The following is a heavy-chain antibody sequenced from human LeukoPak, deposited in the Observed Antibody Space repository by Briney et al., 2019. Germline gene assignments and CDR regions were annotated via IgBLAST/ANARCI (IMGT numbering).Heavy chain of an antibody. CDR1: GLTFSKNW. Sequence: GGSLRLSCVVSGLTFSKNWMSWVRQAPGKGLEWVANMKEDGSEKYYVDSVKGRFTISRDNPKNSLYLQMNSLRAEDTAVYYCARDIEAAGLFLDYWGQGTLVTVSS. CDR3: ARDIEAAGLFLDY. CDR2: MKEDGSEK. V-gene: IGHV3-7*01. D-gene: IGHD6-13*01. J-gene: IGHJ4*02.